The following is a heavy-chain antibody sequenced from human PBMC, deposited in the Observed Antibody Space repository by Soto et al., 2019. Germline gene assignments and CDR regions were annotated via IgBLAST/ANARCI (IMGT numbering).Heavy chain of an antibody. Sequence: VKLVQSEAEVKKPGASVKVSCKASGFVFSDYGIAWVRQAPGKGLEWMAWISVHSGKTNYAQAVQDRLTLTTATSTDTAYMLFRNLRADDTGVYYCARQKVSLFLPDFWGQGTLVAVSS. D-gene: IGHD3-16*02. CDR2: ISVHSGKT. V-gene: IGHV1-18*01. CDR3: ARQKVSLFLPDF. CDR1: GFVFSDYG. J-gene: IGHJ4*02.